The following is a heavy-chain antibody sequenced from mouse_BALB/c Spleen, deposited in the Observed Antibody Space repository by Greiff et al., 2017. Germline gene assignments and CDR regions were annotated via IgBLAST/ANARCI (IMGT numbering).Heavy chain of an antibody. V-gene: IGHV1-87*01. D-gene: IGHD1-1*01. CDR1: GYTFTSYW. Sequence: LQESGAELARPGASVKLSCKASGYTFTSYWMQWVKQRPGQGLEWIGAIYPGDGDTRYTQKFKGKATLTADKSSSTAYMQLSSLASEDSAVYYCARDYGSAGGYWGQGTTLTVSS. CDR2: IYPGDGDT. CDR3: ARDYGSAGGY. J-gene: IGHJ2*01.